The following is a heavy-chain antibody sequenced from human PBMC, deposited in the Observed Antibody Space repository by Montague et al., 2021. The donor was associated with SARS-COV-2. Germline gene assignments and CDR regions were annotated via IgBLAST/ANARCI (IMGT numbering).Heavy chain of an antibody. CDR2: IYYSGST. Sequence: SETLSLTCTVSGGSISSYYWSWIRQPPGKGLEWIGYIYYSGSTNYNPSLKSRVTISVDTSKNQFSLKLSSVTAADTAVYYCASDTGEYCSGGSCLYGMDVWGQGTTVTVSS. V-gene: IGHV4-59*01. CDR1: GGSISSYY. J-gene: IGHJ6*02. CDR3: ASDTGEYCSGGSCLYGMDV. D-gene: IGHD2-15*01.